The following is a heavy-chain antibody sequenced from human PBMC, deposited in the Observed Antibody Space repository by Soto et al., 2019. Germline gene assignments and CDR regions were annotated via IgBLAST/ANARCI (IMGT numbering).Heavy chain of an antibody. V-gene: IGHV1-8*01. D-gene: IGHD6-19*01. CDR2: MNPDSGNT. CDR1: GYTFTSYD. J-gene: IGHJ4*02. Sequence: GASVKVSCKASGYTFTSYDINWVRQATGQGLEWMGWMNPDSGNTGFAQKFQGRVTMTRNTSLSTAYMEVSSLRSEDTAVYYCARSLIAVAGTGFDYWGQGTLVTVSS. CDR3: ARSLIAVAGTGFDY.